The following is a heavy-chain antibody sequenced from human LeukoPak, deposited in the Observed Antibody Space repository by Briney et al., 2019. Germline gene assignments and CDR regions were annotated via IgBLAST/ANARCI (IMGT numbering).Heavy chain of an antibody. CDR2: ISSSGGTI. V-gene: IGHV3-48*03. Sequence: GGSLRLSCAVSGFTLITYEMKWVRQAPGKGLEWVSYISSSGGTIYYADSVKGRFTISRDNAKNSLWLQMNGLRSEDTAVYYCAREWDEYVSGSYRSTGIDYWGQGTLVTVSS. J-gene: IGHJ4*02. CDR1: GFTLITYE. D-gene: IGHD3-16*02. CDR3: AREWDEYVSGSYRSTGIDY.